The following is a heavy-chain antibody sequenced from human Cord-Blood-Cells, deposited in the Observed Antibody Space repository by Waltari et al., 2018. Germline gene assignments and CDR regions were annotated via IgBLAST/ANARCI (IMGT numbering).Heavy chain of an antibody. Sequence: EVQLVESGGGLVKPGGSLRLSCAASGFTFSSYRMNWVRQAPGKGLEWVSSISSSSSYIYYADSVKGRFTISRDNAKNSLYLQMNSLRAEDTAVYYCARGVVVVPAATYFDYWGQGTLVTVSS. CDR1: GFTFSSYR. J-gene: IGHJ4*02. CDR3: ARGVVVVPAATYFDY. V-gene: IGHV3-21*01. CDR2: ISSSSSYI. D-gene: IGHD2-2*01.